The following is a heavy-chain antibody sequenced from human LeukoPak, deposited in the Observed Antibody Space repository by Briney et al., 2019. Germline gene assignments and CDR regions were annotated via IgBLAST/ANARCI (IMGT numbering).Heavy chain of an antibody. V-gene: IGHV1-18*01. CDR2: ISVHNGDT. CDR3: ARGEYPNDY. Sequence: ASVKVSCKVVGTSFTNYGITWVRQAPGQGLEWMAWISVHNGDTNVAQNFQGRVTMTTDTSTSTAYMQLRSLRSDDTAMYYCARGEYPNDYWGQGTLVTVSS. CDR1: GTSFTNYG. D-gene: IGHD2/OR15-2a*01. J-gene: IGHJ4*02.